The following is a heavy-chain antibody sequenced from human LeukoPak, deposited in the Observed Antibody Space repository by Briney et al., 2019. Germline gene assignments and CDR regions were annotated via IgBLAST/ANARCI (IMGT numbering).Heavy chain of an antibody. Sequence: GGSLRLSCAASGFTVTSNYMSWVRRAPGKGLEWVSVIYSGGSTYCADSVKGRFTISRDKSSNTVYLQMNSLRADDTAVYYCAKAVCGSGCYQYFYGMDVWGQGTTVAASS. CDR1: GFTVTSNY. CDR2: IYSGGST. J-gene: IGHJ6*02. CDR3: AKAVCGSGCYQYFYGMDV. D-gene: IGHD2-21*01. V-gene: IGHV3-66*01.